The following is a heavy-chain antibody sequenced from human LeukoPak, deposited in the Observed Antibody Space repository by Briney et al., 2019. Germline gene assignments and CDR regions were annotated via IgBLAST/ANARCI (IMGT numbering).Heavy chain of an antibody. V-gene: IGHV1-46*01. CDR1: GYTFTSYY. CDR2: INPSGGST. CDR3: ARDREYSSSWYSNWFDP. Sequence: ASVKVSCTASGYTFTSYYMHWVRQAPGQGLEWMGIINPSGGSTSYAQKFQGRVTMTRDTSTSTVYMELSSLRSEDTAVYYCARDREYSSSWYSNWFDPWGQGTLVTVSS. J-gene: IGHJ5*02. D-gene: IGHD6-13*01.